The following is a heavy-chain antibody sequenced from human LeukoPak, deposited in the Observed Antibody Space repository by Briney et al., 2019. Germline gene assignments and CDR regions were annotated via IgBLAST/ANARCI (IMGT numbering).Heavy chain of an antibody. CDR2: IIPIFGTT. D-gene: IGHD2-2*01. CDR1: GGTFSSYA. Sequence: SVKVSCTASGGTFSSYAISWVRQAPGQGLEWMGGIIPIFGTTNNAQKFQGRVTITTDESTSTAYMELSSLRSEDTAVYYCARGGCSSTTCYPYYFDYWGQGTLVTVSS. CDR3: ARGGCSSTTCYPYYFDY. V-gene: IGHV1-69*05. J-gene: IGHJ4*02.